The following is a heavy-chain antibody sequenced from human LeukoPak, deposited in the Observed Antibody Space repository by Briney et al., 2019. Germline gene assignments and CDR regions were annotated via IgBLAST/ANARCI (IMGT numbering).Heavy chain of an antibody. V-gene: IGHV1-69*13. CDR3: ARDKGIAAAGTT. D-gene: IGHD6-13*01. CDR2: IIPIFGTA. CDR1: GGTFSSYA. J-gene: IGHJ5*02. Sequence: SVKVSCKASGGTFSSYAISWVRRAPGQGLEWMGGIIPIFGTANYAQKFQGRVTITADESTSTAYMELSSLRSEDTAVYYCARDKGIAAAGTTWGQGTLVTVSS.